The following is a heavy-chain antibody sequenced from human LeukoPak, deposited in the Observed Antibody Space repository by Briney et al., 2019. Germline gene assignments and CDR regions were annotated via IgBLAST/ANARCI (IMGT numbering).Heavy chain of an antibody. J-gene: IGHJ3*02. Sequence: SGPTLVNPTQTLTLTCTFSGFSLSTSGMCVSWVRQPPGKALEGLALIDWDDDKYYSTSLKTRLTISKDTSKNQVVLTMTNMGPVDTATYYCARTPNSSGWYGAFDIWGQGTMVTVSS. CDR1: GFSLSTSGMC. CDR3: ARTPNSSGWYGAFDI. V-gene: IGHV2-70*20. D-gene: IGHD6-19*01. CDR2: IDWDDDK.